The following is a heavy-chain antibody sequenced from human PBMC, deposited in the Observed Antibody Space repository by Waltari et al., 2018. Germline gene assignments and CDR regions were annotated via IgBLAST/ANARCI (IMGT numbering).Heavy chain of an antibody. Sequence: QVQLQESGPGLVKPSATLSLTCTVSGYSISSGYYWGWIRQPPGKGLEWIGSIYHSGSTYYNPSLKSRVTISVDTSKNQFSLKLSSVTAADTAVYYCARDQAGLLDYWGQGTLVTVSS. CDR3: ARDQAGLLDY. V-gene: IGHV4-38-2*02. D-gene: IGHD3-22*01. CDR1: GYSISSGYY. J-gene: IGHJ4*02. CDR2: IYHSGST.